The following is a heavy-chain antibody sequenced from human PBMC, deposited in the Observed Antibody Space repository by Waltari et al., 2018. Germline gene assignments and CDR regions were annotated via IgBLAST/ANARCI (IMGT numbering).Heavy chain of an antibody. D-gene: IGHD3-22*01. Sequence: VTLLESGGGLVQPGGSLRIPCVASGLPFSSYAMSWVRQAPGKGLEWVSSISGSGGSTYYADSVKGRFTISRDNSKNTLSLQMNSLRAEDTAVYYCAKDYYYDSSGLYYWGQGTLVTVSS. V-gene: IGHV3-23*01. CDR2: ISGSGGST. CDR1: GLPFSSYA. J-gene: IGHJ4*02. CDR3: AKDYYYDSSGLYY.